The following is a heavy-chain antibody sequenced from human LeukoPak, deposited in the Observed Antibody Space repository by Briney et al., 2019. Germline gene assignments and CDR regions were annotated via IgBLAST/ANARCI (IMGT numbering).Heavy chain of an antibody. CDR3: AREEDYDSSGYPFDY. Sequence: ASVKVSCKASGYTFTSYGISWVRQAPGQGLEWMGWISAYNGNTNYAQRLQGRVTMTTDTSTSTAYMELRSLRSDDTAVYYCAREEDYDSSGYPFDYWGQGTLVTVSS. V-gene: IGHV1-18*01. CDR1: GYTFTSYG. D-gene: IGHD3-22*01. J-gene: IGHJ4*02. CDR2: ISAYNGNT.